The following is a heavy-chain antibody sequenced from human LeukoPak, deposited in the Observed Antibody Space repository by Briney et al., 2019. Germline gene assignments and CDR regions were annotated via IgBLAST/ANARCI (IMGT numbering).Heavy chain of an antibody. J-gene: IGHJ5*02. D-gene: IGHD3-9*01. CDR2: IIPIFGTA. CDR3: ARAGAVLRYFDWLLRDNWFDP. Sequence: SVKVSCKASGGTFSSYAISWVRQAPGQGLEWMGGIIPIFGTANYAQKFQGRVTITADKSTSTAYMELSSLRSEDTAVYYCARAGAVLRYFDWLLRDNWFDPWGQGTLVTVSS. V-gene: IGHV1-69*06. CDR1: GGTFSSYA.